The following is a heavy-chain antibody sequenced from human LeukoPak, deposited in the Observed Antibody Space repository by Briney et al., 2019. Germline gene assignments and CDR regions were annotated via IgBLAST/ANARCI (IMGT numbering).Heavy chain of an antibody. CDR1: GGTFSSYA. J-gene: IGHJ6*02. CDR2: IIPIFGIA. D-gene: IGHD5-18*01. Sequence: GASVKVSCKASGGTFSSYAISGVRQAPGQGLEWMGRIIPIFGIANYAQKFRGRVTITADKSTSTAYMELSSLRSEDTAVYYCAREPDTAMAYGMDVWGQWTTVTVSS. V-gene: IGHV1-69*04. CDR3: AREPDTAMAYGMDV.